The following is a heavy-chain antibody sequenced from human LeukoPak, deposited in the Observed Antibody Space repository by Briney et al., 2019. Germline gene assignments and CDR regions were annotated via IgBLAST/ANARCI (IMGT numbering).Heavy chain of an antibody. V-gene: IGHV4-4*07. Sequence: SETLSLTCTVSGGSISSYYWSWIRQPAGEGLEWIGRIYTSGSTNYNPSLKSRVTISVDTSKNQFSLKLSSVTAADTAVYYCARDYSSGYFNWFDPWGQGTLVTVSS. CDR3: ARDYSSGYFNWFDP. J-gene: IGHJ5*02. CDR2: IYTSGST. D-gene: IGHD3-22*01. CDR1: GGSISSYY.